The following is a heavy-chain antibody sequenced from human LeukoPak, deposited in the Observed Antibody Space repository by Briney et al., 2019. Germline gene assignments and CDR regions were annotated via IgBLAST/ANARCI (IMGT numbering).Heavy chain of an antibody. D-gene: IGHD1-26*01. V-gene: IGHV4-34*01. Sequence: TSETLSLTCAVYGGSFSGYYWSWIRQPPGKGLEWIGEINHSGSTNYNPSLKSRVTISVDTSKNQFSLKLSSVTAADTAVYYCARSSGSYYVFNYWGQGTLVTVSS. CDR3: ARSSGSYYVFNY. CDR2: INHSGST. J-gene: IGHJ4*02. CDR1: GGSFSGYY.